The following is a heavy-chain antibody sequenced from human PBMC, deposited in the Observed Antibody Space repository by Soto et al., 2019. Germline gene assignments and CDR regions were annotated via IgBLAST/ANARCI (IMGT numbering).Heavy chain of an antibody. CDR2: IWYDGSDK. D-gene: IGHD3-16*01. J-gene: IGHJ4*02. CDR1: GFAFSSFG. V-gene: IGHV3-33*01. CDR3: AFGNLSYYFDY. Sequence: QVQLVESGGGVVQPGTSLRLSCVASGFAFSSFGMHWVRQAPGTGLEWVAIIWYDGSDKYYGNSVKGRFTTSRDNSKNTLFLQMNSLRAEDTAVYHCAFGNLSYYFDYWGQGTPVTVSS.